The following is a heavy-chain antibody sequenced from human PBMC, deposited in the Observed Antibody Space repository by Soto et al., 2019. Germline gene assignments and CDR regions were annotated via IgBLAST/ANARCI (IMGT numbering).Heavy chain of an antibody. CDR3: ASSYSRSGTPYYYGMDV. J-gene: IGHJ6*02. Sequence: QVQLVQSGAEVKKPGASVKVSCKASGYTFTSYGISWVRQAPGQGLEWMGWISAYNGNTNYTQKLQDRVTMTTDTSTSTAYMELRSLRSDDTAVYYCASSYSRSGTPYYYGMDVWGQGTTVTVSS. V-gene: IGHV1-18*01. D-gene: IGHD3-10*01. CDR1: GYTFTSYG. CDR2: ISAYNGNT.